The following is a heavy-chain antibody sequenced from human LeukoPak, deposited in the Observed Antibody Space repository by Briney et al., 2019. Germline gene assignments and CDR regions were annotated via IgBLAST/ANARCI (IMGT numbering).Heavy chain of an antibody. Sequence: ASVKVSCKASGYTFTGYYMHWVRQAPGQGLEWMGWINPNSGGTNYAQKFQGRVTMTRDTSISTAYMELSGLRSDDTAVFYCARNTYYYDNSAGTFDFWGRGTLVTVSS. J-gene: IGHJ4*02. CDR2: INPNSGGT. V-gene: IGHV1-2*02. CDR1: GYTFTGYY. CDR3: ARNTYYYDNSAGTFDF. D-gene: IGHD3-22*01.